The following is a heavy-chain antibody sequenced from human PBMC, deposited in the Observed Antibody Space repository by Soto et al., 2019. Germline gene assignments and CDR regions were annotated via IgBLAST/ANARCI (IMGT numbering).Heavy chain of an antibody. CDR1: GLSFSNYA. CDR2: LSRDSHT. Sequence: EVQLVESGGGLVQPGGSLRLSCAASGLSFSNYAMSWARQAPGQGLEWVSSLSRDSHTYYADSVKGRFTISRYNANNSLYLQMNSLRAEDTAMYFCTRRDRESSGGHYSGYWGERALGTGSS. CDR3: TRRDRESSGGHYSGY. D-gene: IGHD3-22*01. V-gene: IGHV3-21*01. J-gene: IGHJ4*02.